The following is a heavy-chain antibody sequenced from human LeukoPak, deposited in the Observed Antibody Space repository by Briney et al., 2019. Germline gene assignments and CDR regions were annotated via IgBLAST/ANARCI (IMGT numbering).Heavy chain of an antibody. D-gene: IGHD2-2*01. Sequence: GGSLRLSCAASGFTVGTYYMTWVRQAPGKGLECVSVIYSGGSTYYADSVKGRFTVSRDNSKNTLYLQMNSLRAEDTAMYYCARGLGYCTSTTCLLPFDYWGQGTLVTVSS. CDR1: GFTVGTYY. V-gene: IGHV3-53*01. J-gene: IGHJ4*02. CDR3: ARGLGYCTSTTCLLPFDY. CDR2: IYSGGST.